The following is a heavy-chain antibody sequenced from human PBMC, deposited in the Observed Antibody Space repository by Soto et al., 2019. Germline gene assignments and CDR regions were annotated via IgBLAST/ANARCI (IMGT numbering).Heavy chain of an antibody. J-gene: IGHJ4*02. CDR2: INPSGGST. Sequence: ASVKASCKASGYTFTSYYMHWARQAPGQGLEWMGIINPSGGSTSYAQKFQGRVTMTRDTSTSTVYMELSSLRSEDTAVYYCARDRDDDSSGYYYEIYYWGQGTLVSVSS. D-gene: IGHD3-22*01. CDR1: GYTFTSYY. V-gene: IGHV1-46*01. CDR3: ARDRDDDSSGYYYEIYY.